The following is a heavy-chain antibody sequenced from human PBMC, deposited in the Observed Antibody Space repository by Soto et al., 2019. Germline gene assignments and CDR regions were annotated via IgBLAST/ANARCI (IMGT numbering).Heavy chain of an antibody. D-gene: IGHD1-7*01. V-gene: IGHV3-30*03. J-gene: IGHJ4*02. Sequence: WGTLRLSCAVSGFNLNSDCNYCVRQDPGKGLQWVVRILYDGGTTHYADSLKSRFTITRDNSNNTVYLQLHSLSAADPALYYCARDLELRSDSWGQGTLVTVSS. CDR3: ARDLELRSDS. CDR1: GFNLNSDC. CDR2: ILYDGGTT.